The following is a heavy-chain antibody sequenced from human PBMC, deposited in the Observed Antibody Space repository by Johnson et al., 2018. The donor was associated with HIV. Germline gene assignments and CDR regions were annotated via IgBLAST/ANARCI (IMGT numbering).Heavy chain of an antibody. V-gene: IGHV3-66*02. CDR3: ASTNIAAPTGSDAFDI. J-gene: IGHJ3*02. CDR2: INSGGDT. D-gene: IGHD6-13*01. Sequence: VQLVESGGTVVQPGRSLRLSCAASGFTVSSNYMSWVRQGPGKGLEWVSVINSGGDTYYADSVKGRFTISRDNSKNTLYLQMNSLRAEDTAVYYCASTNIAAPTGSDAFDIWGQGTMVTVSS. CDR1: GFTVSSNY.